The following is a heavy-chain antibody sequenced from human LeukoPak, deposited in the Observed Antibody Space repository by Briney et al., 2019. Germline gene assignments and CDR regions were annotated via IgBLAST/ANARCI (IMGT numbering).Heavy chain of an antibody. V-gene: IGHV3-48*01. CDR1: GFTFSSYS. CDR3: AREGSSSWGTNWFDP. D-gene: IGHD6-13*01. CDR2: ISSSSSTI. J-gene: IGHJ5*02. Sequence: PGGSLRLSCAASGFTFSSYSMNWVRQAPGKGLEWVSYISSSSSTIYYADSVKGRFTISRDNAKNSLYLQMNSLRAEDTAAYYCAREGSSSWGTNWFDPWGQGTLVTVSS.